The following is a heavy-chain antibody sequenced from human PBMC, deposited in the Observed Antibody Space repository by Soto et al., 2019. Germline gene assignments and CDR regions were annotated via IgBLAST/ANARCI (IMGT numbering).Heavy chain of an antibody. D-gene: IGHD3-3*01. CDR3: ARVRLGYDFWSGYYTGGWFDP. V-gene: IGHV1-8*01. J-gene: IGHJ5*02. CDR1: GYTFTSYD. Sequence: QVQLVQSGAEVKKPGASVKVSCKASGYTFTSYDINWVRQATGQGLEWMGWMNPNSGNTGYAQKFQGRVTMTRNTSISTAYMELSSLRSEDTAVYYCARVRLGYDFWSGYYTGGWFDPWGQGTLVTVSS. CDR2: MNPNSGNT.